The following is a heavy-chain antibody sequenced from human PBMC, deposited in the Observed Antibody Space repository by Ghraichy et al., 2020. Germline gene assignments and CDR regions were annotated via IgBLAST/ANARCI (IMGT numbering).Heavy chain of an antibody. CDR3: AAATLRAYYDSSGYCTLDY. J-gene: IGHJ4*02. CDR2: VSDSGRT. Sequence: SETLSLTCTVSGGSVSSGGYYWNWIPQPPGKGLEWIGYVSDSGRTTYNPSLTSRVAISIDTSKDQFSLKLSSVTAADTAVYYCAAATLRAYYDSSGYCTLDYWGQGALVTGS. V-gene: IGHV4-61*08. D-gene: IGHD3-22*01. CDR1: GGSVSSGGYY.